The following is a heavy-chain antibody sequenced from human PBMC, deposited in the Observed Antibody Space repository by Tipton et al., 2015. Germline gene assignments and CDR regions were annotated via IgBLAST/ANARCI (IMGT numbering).Heavy chain of an antibody. CDR2: INPNSGGT. CDR3: AREIVGATDAFDI. J-gene: IGHJ3*02. Sequence: QLVQSGAEVKKPGASVKVSCKASGYTFTSYGISWVRQAPGQGLEWMGWINPNSGGTNYAQKFQGWVTMTRDTSISTAYMELSRLRSDDTAVYYCAREIVGATDAFDIWGQGTMVTVSS. D-gene: IGHD1-26*01. V-gene: IGHV1-2*04. CDR1: GYTFTSYG.